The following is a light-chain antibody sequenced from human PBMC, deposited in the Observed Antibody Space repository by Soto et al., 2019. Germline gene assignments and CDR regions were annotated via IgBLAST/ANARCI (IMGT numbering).Light chain of an antibody. CDR1: QSVSSSY. CDR3: LQYGRAPPGVYA. V-gene: IGKV3-20*01. J-gene: IGKJ2*01. Sequence: EIVLTQSPGTLSLSPGERATLSCRASQSVSSSYLAWYQQKPGQAPRLLIYGASSRATGIPDRFSGRGSGTDVTLTISRLEPEDVAVSYCLQYGRAPPGVYAFGQGTKLEIK. CDR2: GAS.